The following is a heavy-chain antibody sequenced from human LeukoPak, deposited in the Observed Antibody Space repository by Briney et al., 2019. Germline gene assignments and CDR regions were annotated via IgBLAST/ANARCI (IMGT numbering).Heavy chain of an antibody. CDR2: IIPILGIA. V-gene: IGHV1-69*02. Sequence: SVKVSCKASGGTFSSYTISWVRQAPGQGLEWMGRIIPILGIANYAQKFQGRVTITADKSTSTAYMELSSLRSEDTSVYYCAPGRHYFCFVYSGHRTLFAVSS. J-gene: IGHJ4*03. CDR3: APGRHYFCFVY. CDR1: GGTFSSYT. D-gene: IGHD3-10*01.